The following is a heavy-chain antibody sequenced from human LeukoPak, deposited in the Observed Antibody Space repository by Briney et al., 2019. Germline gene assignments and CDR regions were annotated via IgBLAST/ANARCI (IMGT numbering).Heavy chain of an antibody. Sequence: GGSLRLSCAASGFTFSLYAIHWVRQAPGKGLEWVAVMSYDGSNEYYADSVRGRFTISRDNSKNTLYLQMNSLRAEDTAVYYCAKDERQWLVRGAFDIWGQGTMVTVSS. D-gene: IGHD6-19*01. CDR2: MSYDGSNE. J-gene: IGHJ3*02. V-gene: IGHV3-30*04. CDR1: GFTFSLYA. CDR3: AKDERQWLVRGAFDI.